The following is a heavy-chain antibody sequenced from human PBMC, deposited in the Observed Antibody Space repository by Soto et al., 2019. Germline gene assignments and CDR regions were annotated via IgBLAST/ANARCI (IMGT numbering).Heavy chain of an antibody. V-gene: IGHV3-53*01. CDR3: ARDRRYDSSGYYYRAFDI. Sequence: PGGSLRLSCAASGFTVSSNYMSWVRQAPGKGLEWVSVIYSGGSTYYADSVKGRFTISRDNSKNTLYLQMNSLRAEDTAVYYCARDRRYDSSGYYYRAFDIWGQGTMVTVS. CDR2: IYSGGST. D-gene: IGHD3-22*01. CDR1: GFTVSSNY. J-gene: IGHJ3*02.